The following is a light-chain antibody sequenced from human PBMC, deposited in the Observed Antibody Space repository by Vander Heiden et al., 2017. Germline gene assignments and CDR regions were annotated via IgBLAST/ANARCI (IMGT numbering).Light chain of an antibody. V-gene: IGLV3-21*03. CDR3: QVWDSSSDHWV. CDR1: NIGSKS. CDR2: DDS. Sequence: SYVLTQPPSVSVAPGKTARITCGGNNIGSKSVHWYQQKPGQAPVLVVYDDSDRRSGIPERFSGSNSGNTATMTISRVEAGDEADYYCQVWDSSSDHWVFGGGTKLTVL. J-gene: IGLJ3*02.